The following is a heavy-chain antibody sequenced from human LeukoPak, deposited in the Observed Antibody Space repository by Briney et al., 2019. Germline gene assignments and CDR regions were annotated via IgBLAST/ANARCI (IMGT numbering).Heavy chain of an antibody. J-gene: IGHJ3*02. CDR2: IYSGGTT. Sequence: PGGSLRLSCAASGFTVGDNYMTWVRQAPGKGLEWVSLIYSGGTTEYADSVKGRFSISRDNAKNSFFLQMNSLRAEDTAVYYCVKGGSNDAFDIWGQGTMVTVSS. CDR3: VKGGSNDAFDI. CDR1: GFTVGDNY. V-gene: IGHV3-66*02. D-gene: IGHD3-16*01.